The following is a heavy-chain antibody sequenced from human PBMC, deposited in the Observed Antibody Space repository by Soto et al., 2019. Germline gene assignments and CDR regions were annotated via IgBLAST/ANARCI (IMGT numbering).Heavy chain of an antibody. CDR3: VRDHRRDY. Sequence: EVQLVESGGGLVQPGGSLRLSCAASGFTFSNYWMHWVRQAPGKGLVWVSRISSDGGSTDYADYVKGRFTISRDNAKNTLYLKMNSLRADDTAVYYCVRDHRRDYWGQGTLVTVSS. CDR2: ISSDGGST. CDR1: GFTFSNYW. V-gene: IGHV3-74*01. J-gene: IGHJ4*02.